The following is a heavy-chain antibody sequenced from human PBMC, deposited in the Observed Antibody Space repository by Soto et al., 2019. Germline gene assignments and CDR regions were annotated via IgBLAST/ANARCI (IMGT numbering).Heavy chain of an antibody. CDR1: GGTFSSYA. D-gene: IGHD5-18*01. Sequence: QVQLVQSGAEVKKPGSSVKVSCKASGGTFSSYAISWVRQAPGQGLEWMGGIITIFGTANYAQKFQGRVTITADKSTSTAYMELSSLRSEDTAVYYCARDSGYSYGQDYYYYYGMDVWGQGTTVTVSS. J-gene: IGHJ6*02. V-gene: IGHV1-69*06. CDR2: IITIFGTA. CDR3: ARDSGYSYGQDYYYYYGMDV.